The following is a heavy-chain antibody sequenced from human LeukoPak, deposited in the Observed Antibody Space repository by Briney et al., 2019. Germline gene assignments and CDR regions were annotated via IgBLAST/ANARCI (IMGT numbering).Heavy chain of an antibody. CDR2: IKQDGSVK. D-gene: IGHD5-12*01. Sequence: GGSLRLSCVVSGFTFSTYWMSWVRQAPGKGLECVATIKQDGSVKNYGDSVQGRFTISRDNAKNSLYLQMHSLRAEDTAVYYCARDAGHSGYDLLDYWGQGTLVTVSS. CDR1: GFTFSTYW. J-gene: IGHJ4*02. V-gene: IGHV3-7*01. CDR3: ARDAGHSGYDLLDY.